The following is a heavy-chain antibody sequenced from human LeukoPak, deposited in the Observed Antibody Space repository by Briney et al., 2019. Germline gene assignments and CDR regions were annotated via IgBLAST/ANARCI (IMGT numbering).Heavy chain of an antibody. Sequence: EASVKVSCKASGYTFTGYYMHWVRQAPGQGLEWMGWINPNSGGTNYAQKFQGRVTMTRDTSISTAYMELSRLRSDDTAVYYCARDPTYYYDSSRAPVWGQGTLVTVSS. CDR2: INPNSGGT. D-gene: IGHD3-22*01. CDR1: GYTFTGYY. V-gene: IGHV1-2*02. CDR3: ARDPTYYYDSSRAPV. J-gene: IGHJ4*02.